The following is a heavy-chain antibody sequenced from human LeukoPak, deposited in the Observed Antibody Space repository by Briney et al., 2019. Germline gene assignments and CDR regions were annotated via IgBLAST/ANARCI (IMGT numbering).Heavy chain of an antibody. CDR1: GGSISSYY. V-gene: IGHV4-4*07. D-gene: IGHD5-18*01. CDR3: ARAQNTLYYHYMDV. CDR2: IYSSGNT. Sequence: SETLSLTCTVSGGSISSYYWSWIRQPAGKGLEWIGRIYSSGNTNYSPSLKSRVTMSLDTSKNQFSLNLSSVTAADTAVYYCARAQNTLYYHYMDVWGKGTTVTVSS. J-gene: IGHJ6*03.